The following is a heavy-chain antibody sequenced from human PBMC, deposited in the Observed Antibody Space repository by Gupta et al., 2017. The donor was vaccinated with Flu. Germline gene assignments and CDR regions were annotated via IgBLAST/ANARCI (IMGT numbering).Heavy chain of an antibody. CDR2: ISGSGGST. V-gene: IGHV3-23*01. Sequence: EVQLLESGGGLVQPGGSLRLSCAASGFPLISSAIRWVRQAPGTGLEWVSAISGSGGSTYYADSVKGRFTISRDNSKNTLYLQMNSLRAEDTAVYYCAKGGYGDYVLVGYYWGQGTLVTVSS. J-gene: IGHJ4*02. D-gene: IGHD4-17*01. CDR3: AKGGYGDYVLVGYY. CDR1: GFPLISSA.